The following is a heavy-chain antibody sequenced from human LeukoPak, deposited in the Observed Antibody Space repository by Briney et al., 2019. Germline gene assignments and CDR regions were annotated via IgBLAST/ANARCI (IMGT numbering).Heavy chain of an antibody. V-gene: IGHV3-30*04. Sequence: GGSLRLSCAASGFSLSTYAMHWVRQAPGKGLEWVAVISDVGKYKYYADSVKGRFTISRDNSKNTLDLQMDSLRAEDTAVYYCARRRLNVIWGVTGPPDYWGQGTLVTVSS. J-gene: IGHJ4*02. CDR2: ISDVGKYK. CDR1: GFSLSTYA. CDR3: ARRRLNVIWGVTGPPDY. D-gene: IGHD3-10*01.